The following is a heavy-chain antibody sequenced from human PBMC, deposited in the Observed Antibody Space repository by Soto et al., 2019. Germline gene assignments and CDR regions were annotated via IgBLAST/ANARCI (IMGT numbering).Heavy chain of an antibody. CDR1: GFTFSSYW. J-gene: IGHJ3*02. CDR2: IKQDGSEK. CDR3: ARDSQHIVVVTAAFDI. D-gene: IGHD2-21*02. V-gene: IGHV3-7*01. Sequence: PGGSLRLSCAASGFTFSSYWMSWVRQAPGKGLEWVANIKQDGSEKYYVDSVKGRFTISRDNAKNSLYLQMNSLRAEDTAVYYCARDSQHIVVVTAAFDIWGQGTMVTVSS.